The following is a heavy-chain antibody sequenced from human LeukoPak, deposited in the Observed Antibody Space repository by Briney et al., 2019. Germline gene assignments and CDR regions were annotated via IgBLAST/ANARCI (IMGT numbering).Heavy chain of an antibody. Sequence: GGSLRLSCAASGFTFSSYSMNWVRQAPGKGLEWVSSISSSSSYIYYADSVKGRFIISRDNAKNPLYLQMNSLRAEDTAVYYCARDLRPRPQISITMIVVVTDWFDPWGQGTLVTVSS. D-gene: IGHD3-22*01. CDR1: GFTFSSYS. CDR3: ARDLRPRPQISITMIVVVTDWFDP. J-gene: IGHJ5*02. CDR2: ISSSSSYI. V-gene: IGHV3-21*01.